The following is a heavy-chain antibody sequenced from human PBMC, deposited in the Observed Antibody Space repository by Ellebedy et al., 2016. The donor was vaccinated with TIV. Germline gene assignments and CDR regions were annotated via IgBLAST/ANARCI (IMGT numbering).Heavy chain of an antibody. J-gene: IGHJ3*02. CDR1: GGSFSVYY. CDR3: ARHSGYSSGWEYDAFDI. Sequence: SETLSLXXAVYGGSFSVYYWSWIRQLPGKGLEWIGEINHSGGTNYNPSLKSRVTISVDTSKNQFSLKVNSVTATETAVYYCARHSGYSSGWEYDAFDIWGQGTMVTVSS. D-gene: IGHD6-19*01. CDR2: INHSGGT. V-gene: IGHV4-34*01.